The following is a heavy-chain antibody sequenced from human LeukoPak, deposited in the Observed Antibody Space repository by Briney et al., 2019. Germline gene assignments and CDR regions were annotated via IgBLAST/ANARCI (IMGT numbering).Heavy chain of an antibody. CDR2: IYTSGST. Sequence: SETLSLTCTVSGGSISSYYWSWIRQPAGKGLEWIGRIYTSGSTNYNPSLKSRATMSVDTSKNQFSLKLSSVTAADTAVYYCARDIRFLEWTPIWGQGTLVTVSS. CDR1: GGSISSYY. D-gene: IGHD3-3*01. J-gene: IGHJ4*02. CDR3: ARDIRFLEWTPI. V-gene: IGHV4-4*07.